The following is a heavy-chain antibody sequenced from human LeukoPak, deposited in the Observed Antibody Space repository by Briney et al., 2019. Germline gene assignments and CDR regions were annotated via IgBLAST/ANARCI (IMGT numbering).Heavy chain of an antibody. CDR3: ARDVVTTGWYIFDY. CDR1: GESVSSKNGA. J-gene: IGHJ4*02. CDR2: TYYRSKWYT. V-gene: IGHV6-1*01. D-gene: IGHD2-8*01. Sequence: SQTLSLTREISGESVSSKNGAWNWVRQSPSRGLEWLGRTYYRSKWYTDYAESVQGRITITRDTSKNQFALQLYSVTPQVAAVYYCARDVVTTGWYIFDYWGQGTLVTVSS.